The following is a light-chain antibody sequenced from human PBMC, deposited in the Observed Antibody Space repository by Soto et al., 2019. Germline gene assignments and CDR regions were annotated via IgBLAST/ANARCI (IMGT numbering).Light chain of an antibody. CDR3: QQYHSYPWT. V-gene: IGKV1-5*03. J-gene: IGKJ1*01. CDR2: EAS. CDR1: QNINNL. Sequence: DIQMTQSPSTLSASEGDRVTITCRASQNINNLLAWYQQKPGKAPNLLIYEASRLESGVPSRFSGSGSGTEFTLTISRLQPDDFASYYCQQYHSYPWTFGQGTKVEIK.